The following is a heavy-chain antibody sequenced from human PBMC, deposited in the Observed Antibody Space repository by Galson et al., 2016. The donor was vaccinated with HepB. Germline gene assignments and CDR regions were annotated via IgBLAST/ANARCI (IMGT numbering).Heavy chain of an antibody. CDR1: GGSISNSDW. V-gene: IGHV4-4*02. D-gene: IGHD1-1*01. J-gene: IGHJ4*02. CDR2: IHRTGST. CDR3: ARQQLSYTWGY. Sequence: SETLSLTCAVSGGSISNSDWWSWVRQPPGKGLEWIGEIHRTGSTNYNPSLKSRVTITVDKANAQISLNLYSVTAADAAVYYCARQQLSYTWGYWGQGTQVTVSS.